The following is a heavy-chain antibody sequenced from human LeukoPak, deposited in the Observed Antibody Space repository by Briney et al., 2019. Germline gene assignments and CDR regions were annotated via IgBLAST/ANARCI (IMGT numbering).Heavy chain of an antibody. J-gene: IGHJ4*02. Sequence: GGSLRLSCAASGFTFSSYAMSWVRQAPGKGLEWVSAISGSGGSTYYADSVKGRFTISRDNSKNTLYLQMDSRRAEDTAVYYCAKPPYPSSSWYYFDYWGQGTLVTVSS. CDR1: GFTFSSYA. V-gene: IGHV3-23*01. D-gene: IGHD6-13*01. CDR3: AKPPYPSSSWYYFDY. CDR2: ISGSGGST.